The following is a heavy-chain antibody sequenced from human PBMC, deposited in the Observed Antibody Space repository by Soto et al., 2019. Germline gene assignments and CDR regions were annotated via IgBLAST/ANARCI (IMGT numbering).Heavy chain of an antibody. CDR1: GGSISSGDYY. CDR3: ASQGTVVTQGAFDI. J-gene: IGHJ3*02. CDR2: IYYSGST. Sequence: SETLSLTCTVSGGSISSGDYYWSWIRQPPGKGLEWIGYIYYSGSTYYNPSLKSRVTISVDTSKNQFSLKLSSVTAADTAVYYCASQGTVVTQGAFDIWGQGTMVTVSS. D-gene: IGHD2-21*02. V-gene: IGHV4-30-4*01.